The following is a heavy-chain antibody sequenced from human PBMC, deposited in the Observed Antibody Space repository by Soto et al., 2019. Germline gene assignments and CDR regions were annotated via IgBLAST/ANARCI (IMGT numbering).Heavy chain of an antibody. V-gene: IGHV4-39*01. CDR3: QAEDCIRGDHPVSAFLLNRSSDL. J-gene: IGHJ2*01. Sequence: PGKGLEWIGSIYHSGSTYYNPSLKSRVTISVDTSKIQFSLKRSSVTAADMAVFFFQAEDCIRGDHPVSAFLLNRSSDL. CDR2: IYHSGST. D-gene: IGHD2-21*01.